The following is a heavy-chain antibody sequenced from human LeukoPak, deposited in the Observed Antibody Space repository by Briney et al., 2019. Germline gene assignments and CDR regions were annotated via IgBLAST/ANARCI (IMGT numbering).Heavy chain of an antibody. J-gene: IGHJ4*02. D-gene: IGHD3-10*01. CDR2: ISGSGGST. CDR3: AKDLEAYGSGSYYFDY. Sequence: GGSLRLSCAASGFTFSSYAMSWVRQAPGKGLEWVSAISGSGGSTYYADSVKGRFTISRDNSKNTLYLQMNGLRAEDTAVYYCAKDLEAYGSGSYYFDYWGQGTLVTVSS. CDR1: GFTFSSYA. V-gene: IGHV3-23*01.